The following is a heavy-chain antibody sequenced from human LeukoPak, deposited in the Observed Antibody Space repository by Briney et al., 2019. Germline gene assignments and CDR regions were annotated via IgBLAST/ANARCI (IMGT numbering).Heavy chain of an antibody. V-gene: IGHV3-7*05. J-gene: IGHJ4*02. CDR1: GFTFSTHW. Sequence: PGRSLRLSCVASGFTFSTHWMSWVHQAPGKGLEWVANINQDGSVKYYVDSVKGRFTISRDNAKNSLYLQVNSLRAEDSAVYYCARDGVAPGIYFDYWGQGTMVTVSS. D-gene: IGHD2-2*01. CDR2: INQDGSVK. CDR3: ARDGVAPGIYFDY.